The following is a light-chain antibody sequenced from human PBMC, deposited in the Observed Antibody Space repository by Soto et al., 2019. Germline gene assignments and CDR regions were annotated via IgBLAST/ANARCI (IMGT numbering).Light chain of an antibody. CDR1: SSDVGGYNY. CDR3: SSYTSSSTRVV. J-gene: IGLJ2*01. Sequence: QSALTQPASVSGSPGQSITISCTGTSSDVGGYNYVSWYQQHPGKAPKLMIYDVSNRPSGVSNRFSGSKSGNTASLTISGLQAEDEADYYCSSYTSSSTRVVFGGGTSSPS. V-gene: IGLV2-14*01. CDR2: DVS.